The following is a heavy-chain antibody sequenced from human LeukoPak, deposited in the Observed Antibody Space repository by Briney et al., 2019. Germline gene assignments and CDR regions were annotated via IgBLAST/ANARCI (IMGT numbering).Heavy chain of an antibody. CDR1: GGSISSYY. CDR3: ARVSGYDWESFYDY. D-gene: IGHD5-12*01. Sequence: SETLSLTCSVSGGSISSYYWSWIRQTPGKGPEWIAYIHYSGSTNYNPSLKSRVTISIDTSKNQFSLKLSSVTAADTAVYYCARVSGYDWESFYDYWGQGTLVTVSS. CDR2: IHYSGST. V-gene: IGHV4-59*01. J-gene: IGHJ4*02.